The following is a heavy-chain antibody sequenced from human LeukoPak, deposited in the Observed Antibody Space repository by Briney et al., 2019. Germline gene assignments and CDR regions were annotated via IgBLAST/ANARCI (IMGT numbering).Heavy chain of an antibody. CDR3: VREPPESYYFDH. CDR1: GYIFTNHY. CDR2: IKVTSEWT. J-gene: IGHJ4*02. V-gene: IGHV1-46*01. Sequence: ASVKVSCKTSGYIFTNHYIHWVRQAPGQGLEWMGIIKVTSEWTSYTQNFQGRVTVTRDMSTSIVYMELSSLRSEDTAVYYCVREPPESYYFDHWGQGTLVTVSS. D-gene: IGHD3/OR15-3a*01.